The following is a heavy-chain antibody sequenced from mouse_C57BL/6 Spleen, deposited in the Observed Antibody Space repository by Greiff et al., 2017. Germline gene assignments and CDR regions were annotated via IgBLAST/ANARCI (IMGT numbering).Heavy chain of an antibody. V-gene: IGHV1-64*01. CDR3: ATLTGTKDWYFDV. CDR1: GYTFTSYW. J-gene: IGHJ1*03. D-gene: IGHD4-1*01. Sequence: VQLQQPGAELVKPGASVKLSCKASGYTFTSYWMHWVKQRPGQGLEWIGMIHPNSGSTNYNEKFKSKATLTVDKSSSTAYMQLSSLTSEDSAVYYCATLTGTKDWYFDVWGTGTTVTVSS. CDR2: IHPNSGST.